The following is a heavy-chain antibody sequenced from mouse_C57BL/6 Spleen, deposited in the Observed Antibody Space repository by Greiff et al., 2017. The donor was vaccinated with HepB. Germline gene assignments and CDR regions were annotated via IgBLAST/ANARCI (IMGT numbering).Heavy chain of an antibody. CDR3: AREGLGEMFAD. CDR1: GYTFTNYW. V-gene: IGHV1-63*01. Sequence: QVQLKESGAELVRPGTSVKMSCKASGYTFTNYWIGWAKQRPGHGLEWIGDIYPGGGYTNYNEKFKGKATLTADKSSSTAYMQFSSLTSEDSAIYYCAREGLGEMFADWGQGTLVTVSA. CDR2: IYPGGGYT. J-gene: IGHJ3*01. D-gene: IGHD3-3*01.